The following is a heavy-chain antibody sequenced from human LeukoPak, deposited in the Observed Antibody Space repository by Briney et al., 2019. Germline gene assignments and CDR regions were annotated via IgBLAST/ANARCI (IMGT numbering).Heavy chain of an antibody. CDR2: INHSGST. V-gene: IGHV4-34*01. CDR3: ARGRARYCSSTSCYRYYYYMDV. Sequence: SETLSLTCAVYGGSFSGYYWSRIRQPPGKGLECIGEINHSGSTNYNPSLKSRVTISVDTSKNQFSLKLSSVTAADTAVYYCARGRARYCSSTSCYRYYYYMDVWGNGTTVTVSS. D-gene: IGHD2-2*02. CDR1: GGSFSGYY. J-gene: IGHJ6*03.